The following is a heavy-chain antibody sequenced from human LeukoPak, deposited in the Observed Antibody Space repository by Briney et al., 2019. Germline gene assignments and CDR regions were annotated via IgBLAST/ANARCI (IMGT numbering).Heavy chain of an antibody. D-gene: IGHD5-24*01. J-gene: IGHJ4*02. Sequence: SETLSLTCTVSGGSISSYYWSWIRQPPGKGLEWIGYIYYSGSTNYNPSLKSRVTISVDTSKNQFSLKLSSVTAADTAVYYCARDMGDGYYPVDYWGQGTLVTVSS. V-gene: IGHV4-59*01. CDR1: GGSISSYY. CDR2: IYYSGST. CDR3: ARDMGDGYYPVDY.